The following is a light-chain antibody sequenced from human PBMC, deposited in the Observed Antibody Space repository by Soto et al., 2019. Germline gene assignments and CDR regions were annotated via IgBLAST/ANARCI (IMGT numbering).Light chain of an antibody. CDR3: QQYNSYSMST. CDR2: KAS. J-gene: IGKJ2*01. Sequence: EIQMTQSPSTLSASVGDRVTLTCRASQSISTWLAWFQQKPGQAPRLLISKASSLESGVPSRFSGSGSGTEFTLTISSLQSDDFATYYCQQYNSYSMSTFGQGTKLEIK. V-gene: IGKV1-5*03. CDR1: QSISTW.